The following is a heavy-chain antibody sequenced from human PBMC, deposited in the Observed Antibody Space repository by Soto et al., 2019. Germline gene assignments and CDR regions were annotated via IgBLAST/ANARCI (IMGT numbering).Heavy chain of an antibody. CDR1: GFTFSSYA. J-gene: IGHJ4*02. CDR2: ISGSGGST. D-gene: IGHD5-12*01. CDR3: AKGARDGYTLWVFDY. Sequence: GGSLRLSCAASGFTFSSYAMSWVRQAPGKGLEWVSAISGSGGSTYYADSVKGRFTISRDNSKNTLYLQMNSLRAEDTAVYYCAKGARDGYTLWVFDYWGQGTLVTSPQ. V-gene: IGHV3-23*01.